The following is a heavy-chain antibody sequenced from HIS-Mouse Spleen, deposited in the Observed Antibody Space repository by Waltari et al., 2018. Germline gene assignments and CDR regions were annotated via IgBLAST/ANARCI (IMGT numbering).Heavy chain of an antibody. CDR2: IKQDGREK. J-gene: IGHJ4*02. V-gene: IGHV3-7*01. D-gene: IGHD1-26*01. Sequence: EVQLVESGGGLVQPGGSLRLSCAASGFTFSSDWMSWVRQAPGKRLEWVANIKQDGREKYYVDSVKGRFTISRDNAKNSLYLQMNSLRAEDTAVYYCAREGDSGSYFDYWGQGTLVTVSS. CDR3: AREGDSGSYFDY. CDR1: GFTFSSDW.